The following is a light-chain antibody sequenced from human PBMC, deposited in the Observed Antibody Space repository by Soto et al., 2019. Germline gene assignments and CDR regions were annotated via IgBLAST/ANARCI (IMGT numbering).Light chain of an antibody. Sequence: EIVLTQSPATLSLSPGERATLSCRASQSVSSYLAWYQQKPGQAPRLLISDASNRATGIPARFSGSGSGTDFTLTISSREPEGCAVYYCQQRSSRYAFGQGTKLEIK. CDR3: QQRSSRYA. J-gene: IGKJ2*01. CDR2: DAS. V-gene: IGKV3-11*01. CDR1: QSVSSY.